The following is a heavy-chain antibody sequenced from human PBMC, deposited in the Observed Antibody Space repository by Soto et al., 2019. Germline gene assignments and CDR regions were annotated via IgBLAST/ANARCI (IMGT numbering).Heavy chain of an antibody. CDR3: AKGRAYSYGPLLDYDCGMDV. J-gene: IGHJ6*02. D-gene: IGHD5-18*01. Sequence: LRHSCAASGFSFRSYAISCVRQAAGKGLEWVSAISGSVCSTYYADSVKGRFTSSRDNSTNTLYLQMNRRRAEVTAVYYSAKGRAYSYGPLLDYDCGMDVWGQGTTVTVSS. CDR2: ISGSVCST. V-gene: IGHV3-23*01. CDR1: GFSFRSYA.